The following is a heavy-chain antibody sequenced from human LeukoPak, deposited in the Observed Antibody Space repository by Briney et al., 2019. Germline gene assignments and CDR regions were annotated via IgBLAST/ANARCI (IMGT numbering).Heavy chain of an antibody. J-gene: IGHJ4*02. CDR1: GFTFSSYE. CDR3: ARAWSSRGYSGYDYYFDY. CDR2: ISSSGSTI. V-gene: IGHV3-48*03. Sequence: PGGSLRLSSAASGFTFSSYEMNWVRQAPGKGLEWVSYISSSGSTIYYADSVKGRFTISRDNAKNSLYLQMNSLRAEDTAVYYCARAWSSRGYSGYDYYFDYWGQGTLVTVSS. D-gene: IGHD5-12*01.